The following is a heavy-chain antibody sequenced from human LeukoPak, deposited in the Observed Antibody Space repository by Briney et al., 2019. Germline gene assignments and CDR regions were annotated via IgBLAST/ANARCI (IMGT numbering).Heavy chain of an antibody. CDR2: IKQDGSDK. V-gene: IGHV3-7*03. J-gene: IGHJ4*02. CDR1: GFTFSSYW. Sequence: GGSLRLSCAASGFTFSSYWMSWVRQAPGKGLEWVANIKQDGSDKYYVDSVKGRFTISRDNAMNSLYLQMNSLRAEDTAVYYCAREQYGDHFDYWGQGTLVTVSS. CDR3: AREQYGDHFDY. D-gene: IGHD4-17*01.